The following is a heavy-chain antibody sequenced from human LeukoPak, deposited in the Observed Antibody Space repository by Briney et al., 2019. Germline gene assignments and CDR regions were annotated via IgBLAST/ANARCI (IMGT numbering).Heavy chain of an antibody. Sequence: GGSLRLSCAASGFTFSSYWMHWVRQAPGKGLVWVSRINSDGSSTSYADSVKGRFTISRDNAKNTLYLQMNSLRAEDTAVYCCARDSRDSSGYSPDYWGQGTLVTVSS. J-gene: IGHJ4*02. CDR3: ARDSRDSSGYSPDY. V-gene: IGHV3-74*01. CDR2: INSDGSST. D-gene: IGHD3-22*01. CDR1: GFTFSSYW.